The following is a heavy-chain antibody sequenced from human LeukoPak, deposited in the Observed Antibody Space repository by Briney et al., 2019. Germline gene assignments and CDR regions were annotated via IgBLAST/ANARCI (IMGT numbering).Heavy chain of an antibody. J-gene: IGHJ4*02. CDR2: INPNSGGT. CDR1: GYTFTGYY. Sequence: ASVKVSCKASGYTFTGYYMHWVRQAPGQGLEWMGWINPNSGGTNYAQKFQGRVTMTRDTSISTAYMELSRLRSDDTAVYYCARTITTVRGVIIKPFDYWGQGTLVTVSS. CDR3: ARTITTVRGVIIKPFDY. V-gene: IGHV1-2*02. D-gene: IGHD3-10*01.